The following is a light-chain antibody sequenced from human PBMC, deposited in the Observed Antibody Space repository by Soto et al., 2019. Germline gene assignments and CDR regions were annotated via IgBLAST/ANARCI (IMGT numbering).Light chain of an antibody. V-gene: IGLV1-51*02. J-gene: IGLJ1*01. CDR2: EDN. CDR1: SSNIGNNY. Sequence: QSVLTQPPSVSAAPGQKVTISCSGSSSNIGNNYLSWYQQLPGTAHKHLIYEDNRRPSGIPDRFSGSKSGTSATLAITVLQTGDEADYYCLTWDNSLSVEVFGTGTKVTVL. CDR3: LTWDNSLSVEV.